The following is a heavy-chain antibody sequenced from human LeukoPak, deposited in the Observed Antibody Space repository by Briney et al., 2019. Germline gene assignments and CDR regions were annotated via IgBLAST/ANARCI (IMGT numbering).Heavy chain of an antibody. J-gene: IGHJ3*02. Sequence: ASVKVSCKASGYTFTSYGISWVRQAPGQGLEWMGWLSAYNGNTNYAQKLQGRVTMTTDTSTSTAYMELRSLRSDDTAVYYCARAEWVPAARGADAFDIWGQGTMVTVSS. CDR1: GYTFTSYG. D-gene: IGHD2-2*01. CDR3: ARAEWVPAARGADAFDI. V-gene: IGHV1-18*01. CDR2: LSAYNGNT.